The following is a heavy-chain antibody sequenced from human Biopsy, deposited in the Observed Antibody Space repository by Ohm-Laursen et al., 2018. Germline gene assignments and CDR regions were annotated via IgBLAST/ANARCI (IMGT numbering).Heavy chain of an antibody. V-gene: IGHV3-30*18. CDR3: AKDKGTFNFYYYGMDV. Sequence: SLRLSCAASGFTFGHYAMHWVRQAPGKGLEWVAAISYDGSKTDYGDSVKGRLNISRGNSKNTLDLQMSSLRVKDTAVYFCAKDKGTFNFYYYGMDVWGQGTTVTVSS. CDR1: GFTFGHYA. D-gene: IGHD2/OR15-2a*01. J-gene: IGHJ6*02. CDR2: ISYDGSKT.